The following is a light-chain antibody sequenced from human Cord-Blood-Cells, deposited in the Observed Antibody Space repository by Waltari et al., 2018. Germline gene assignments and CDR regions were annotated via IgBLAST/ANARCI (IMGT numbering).Light chain of an antibody. J-gene: IGKJ4*01. CDR2: DAS. CDR3: QQRSNWPLT. Sequence: EIVLTQSPANLSLSPGERATLSCRASQSVSSYLAWYQQKPGQAPRLLIYDASNRATGIPARFSGCGSGTDFTLTISSLEPEDFAVYYCQQRSNWPLTFGGGTKVEIK. V-gene: IGKV3-11*01. CDR1: QSVSSY.